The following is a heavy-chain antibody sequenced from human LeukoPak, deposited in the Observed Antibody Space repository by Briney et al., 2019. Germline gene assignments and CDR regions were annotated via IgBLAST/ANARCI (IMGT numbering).Heavy chain of an antibody. CDR2: IYYSGST. CDR1: GGSFSGYY. CDR3: ASRYSTGLHFDF. D-gene: IGHD2-8*02. Sequence: ETLSLTCAVYGGSFSGYYWSWIRQPPGKGLEWIGSIYYSGSTYYNPSLKSRVAISVDTSRNQFSLRLNSITAADTAVYYCASRYSTGLHFDFWGQGTLVPVSS. V-gene: IGHV4-34*01. J-gene: IGHJ4*02.